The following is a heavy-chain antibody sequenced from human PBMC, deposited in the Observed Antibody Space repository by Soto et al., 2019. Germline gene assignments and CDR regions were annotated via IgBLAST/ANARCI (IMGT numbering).Heavy chain of an antibody. J-gene: IGHJ4*02. V-gene: IGHV4-39*01. D-gene: IGHD3-9*01. CDR1: GGSISSSSYY. Sequence: PSETLSLTCTVSGGSISSSSYYWGWIRQPPGKGLEWIGSIYYSGSTYYNPSLKSRVTISVDTSKNRFSLKLSSVTAADTAVYYCARQRYFDWLLSIFDYWGQGTLVTVSS. CDR3: ARQRYFDWLLSIFDY. CDR2: IYYSGST.